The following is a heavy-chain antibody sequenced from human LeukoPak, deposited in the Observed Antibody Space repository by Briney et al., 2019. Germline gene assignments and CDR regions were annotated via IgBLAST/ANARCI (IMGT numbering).Heavy chain of an antibody. V-gene: IGHV4-39*01. CDR2: IYYSGST. D-gene: IGHD3-22*01. Sequence: SETLSLTCTVSGGSISSSSYYWGWIRQPPGKGLEWIGSIYYSGSTYYNPSPKSRVTISVDTSKNQFSLKLSSVTAADTAVYYCARHSTYYYDSSGYYPDAFDIWGQGTMVTVSS. J-gene: IGHJ3*02. CDR1: GGSISSSSYY. CDR3: ARHSTYYYDSSGYYPDAFDI.